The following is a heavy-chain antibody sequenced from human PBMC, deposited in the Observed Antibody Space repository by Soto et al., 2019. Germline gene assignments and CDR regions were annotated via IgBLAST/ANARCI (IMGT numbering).Heavy chain of an antibody. Sequence: PSETLSITCNGSGGSISTSRSYWAWIRQPPGKGLEWLANIFYSGSTYYNPSLASRVTVSVDTSKNEFSLKLRSVTAADTAVYYCARQPTTGDTDLWFDPWGQGTLVTVSS. CDR3: ARQPTTGDTDLWFDP. J-gene: IGHJ5*02. CDR1: GGSISTSRSY. V-gene: IGHV4-39*01. D-gene: IGHD2-21*01. CDR2: IFYSGST.